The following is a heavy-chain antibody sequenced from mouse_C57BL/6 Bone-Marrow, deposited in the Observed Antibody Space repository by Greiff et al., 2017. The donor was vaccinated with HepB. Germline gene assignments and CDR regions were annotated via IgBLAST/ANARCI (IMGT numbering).Heavy chain of an antibody. CDR1: GFNIKDDY. D-gene: IGHD4-1*01. CDR3: TTNCEGGY. Sequence: EVQLQQSGAELVRPGASVKLSCTASGFNIKDDYMHWVKQRPEQGLEWIGWIDPENGDTEYAPKFQGKATITADTSSNTAYLQLSSLTSEDTAVYYCTTNCEGGYWGQGTTLTVSS. CDR2: IDPENGDT. V-gene: IGHV14-4*01. J-gene: IGHJ2*01.